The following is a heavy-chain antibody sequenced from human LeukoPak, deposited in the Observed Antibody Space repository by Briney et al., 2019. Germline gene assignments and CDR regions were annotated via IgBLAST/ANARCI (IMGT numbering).Heavy chain of an antibody. Sequence: ASVKVSCKASGYTVTSYGISWVRQAPGQGLEWMGWISAYNGNTNYAQKLQGRVTMTTDTSTSTAYMELRSLRSDDTAVYYCARDRAPVLLWFGESKPYYYYGMDVWGKGTTVTVSS. CDR2: ISAYNGNT. CDR1: GYTVTSYG. V-gene: IGHV1-18*04. J-gene: IGHJ6*04. D-gene: IGHD3-10*01. CDR3: ARDRAPVLLWFGESKPYYYYGMDV.